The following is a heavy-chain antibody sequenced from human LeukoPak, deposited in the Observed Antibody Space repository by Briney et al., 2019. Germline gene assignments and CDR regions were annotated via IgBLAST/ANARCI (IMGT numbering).Heavy chain of an antibody. D-gene: IGHD3-10*01. CDR1: GFTFSSYS. CDR3: ARGDTYYYGSGSYPPTSY. CDR2: ISSSSSYI. J-gene: IGHJ4*02. Sequence: GGSLRLSCAASGFTFSSYSMNWVRQAPGKGLEWVSSISSSSSYIYYADSVKGRFTISRDNAKNSLYLQMNSLRAEDTAVYYCARGDTYYYGSGSYPPTSYWGQGTLVTVSS. V-gene: IGHV3-21*01.